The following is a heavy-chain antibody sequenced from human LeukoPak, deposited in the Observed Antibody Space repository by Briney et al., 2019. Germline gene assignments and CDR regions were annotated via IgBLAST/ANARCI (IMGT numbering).Heavy chain of an antibody. Sequence: GGSLRLSCAASGFTFNSYGMHWVRQAPGKGLEWVAVISYDGSNKYYADSVKGRFTISRDNSNNTLFLQMSSLRAEDTAVYYCAKVVVPAAKIQYNWFDPWGQGTLVIVSS. CDR3: AKVVVPAAKIQYNWFDP. CDR1: GFTFNSYG. CDR2: ISYDGSNK. J-gene: IGHJ5*02. D-gene: IGHD2-2*01. V-gene: IGHV3-30*18.